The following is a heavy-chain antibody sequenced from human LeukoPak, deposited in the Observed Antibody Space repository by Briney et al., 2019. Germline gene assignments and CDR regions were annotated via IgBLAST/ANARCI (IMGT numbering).Heavy chain of an antibody. CDR1: GFSFSTYA. V-gene: IGHV3-23*01. Sequence: GGSLRLSCAASGFSFSTYAMSWVRQAPGKGLEWVSSISGSGATTWYAESVKGRFTISRDNSKNTLYLQMNSLRAEDMALYYCAKDSGYSYGTEGYFDYWGQGTLVTVSS. D-gene: IGHD5-18*01. CDR3: AKDSGYSYGTEGYFDY. CDR2: ISGSGATT. J-gene: IGHJ4*02.